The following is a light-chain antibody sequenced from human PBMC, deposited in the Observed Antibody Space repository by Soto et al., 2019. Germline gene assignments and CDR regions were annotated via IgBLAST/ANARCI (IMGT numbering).Light chain of an antibody. CDR2: GAS. V-gene: IGKV3-20*01. CDR1: QSVSTSS. Sequence: EIVMTQSPATLSVSPGERATLSCRASQSVSTSSLAWYQQKGGQAPRLLIHGASSRATGIPDRFSGSGSGTDFTLTISRLEPEDFAVYYCQQYGSSPRTFGQGTKGDIK. CDR3: QQYGSSPRT. J-gene: IGKJ1*01.